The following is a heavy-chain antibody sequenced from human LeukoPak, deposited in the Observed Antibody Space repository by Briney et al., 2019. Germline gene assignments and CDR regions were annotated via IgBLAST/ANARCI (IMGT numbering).Heavy chain of an antibody. CDR2: INPNSGGT. J-gene: IGHJ3*02. CDR1: GYTFTGYY. V-gene: IGHV1-2*02. CDR3: ARAVRFLEWLPLYHDAFDI. D-gene: IGHD3-3*01. Sequence: AASVTVSCKASGYTFTGYYMHWVRQAPGQGLEWMGWINPNSGGTNYAQKFQGRVTMTRDTSISTAYMELSRLRSDDTAVYYCARAVRFLEWLPLYHDAFDIWGQGTMVTVSS.